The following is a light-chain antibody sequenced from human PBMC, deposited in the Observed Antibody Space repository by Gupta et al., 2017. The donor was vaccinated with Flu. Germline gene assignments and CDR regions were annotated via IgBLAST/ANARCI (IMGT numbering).Light chain of an antibody. CDR2: AAS. CDR3: RQANSFPLT. CDR1: QHIGSW. Sequence: PSTVSASGGDRVSINCRASQHIGSWLAWYQVKAGKAPKLLIYAASTLESGVPSRFSASGYGADFTLTISSLQPEDFATYFCRQANSFPLTFGGGTKVEMK. J-gene: IGKJ4*01. V-gene: IGKV1-12*01.